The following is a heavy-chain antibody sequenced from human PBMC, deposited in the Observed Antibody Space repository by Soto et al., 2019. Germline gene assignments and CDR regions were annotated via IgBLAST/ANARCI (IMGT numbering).Heavy chain of an antibody. CDR3: ARHYPYVDDYYRYYMDV. CDR2: IYYRGGT. CDR1: GGSISSSSYY. V-gene: IGHV4-39*01. Sequence: QLQLQESGPGLVKPSETLSLTCTVSGGSISSSSYYWGWIRQPPGKGLEWLGTIYYRGGTYYNPSLQSRVTISVDTSKNQFSLKLNSVTAADTAVYYCARHYPYVDDYYRYYMDVWGTGTTVTVSS. J-gene: IGHJ6*03. D-gene: IGHD5-12*01.